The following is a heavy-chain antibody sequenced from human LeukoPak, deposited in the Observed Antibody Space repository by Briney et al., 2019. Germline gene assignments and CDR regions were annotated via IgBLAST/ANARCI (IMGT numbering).Heavy chain of an antibody. CDR3: AKDLWFGEEGIDY. V-gene: IGHV3-30*02. Sequence: GGSLRLSCAASGFTFSSYGMHWVGQAPGKGLEGGAFIRYDGSNKYYADSVKRRFTISRDNSNNTLYLQMNSLRAEDTAVYYCAKDLWFGEEGIDYWGQGTLVTVSS. CDR2: IRYDGSNK. J-gene: IGHJ4*02. CDR1: GFTFSSYG. D-gene: IGHD3-10*01.